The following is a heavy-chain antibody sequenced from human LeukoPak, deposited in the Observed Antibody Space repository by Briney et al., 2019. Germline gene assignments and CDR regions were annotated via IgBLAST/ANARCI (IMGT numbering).Heavy chain of an antibody. CDR3: SRDGGEGGNSAFDI. CDR1: GFTFSDYI. J-gene: IGHJ3*02. V-gene: IGHV3-72*01. Sequence: GGSLRLSCAASGFTFSDYILNWVRQAPGKGLEWVGRIRRGANSYTTEYAASVKGRFTISRDDSKNSLYLHMNSLKTEDTAVYHCSRDGGEGGNSAFDIWGQGTMVTVSS. D-gene: IGHD3-16*01. CDR2: IRRGANSYTT.